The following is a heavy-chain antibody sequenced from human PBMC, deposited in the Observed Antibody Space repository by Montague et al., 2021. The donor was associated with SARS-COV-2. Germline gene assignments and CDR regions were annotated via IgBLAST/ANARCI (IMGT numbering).Heavy chain of an antibody. CDR3: ARTVLYSGYDYSWFDP. D-gene: IGHD5-12*01. V-gene: IGHV4-31*03. CDR2: IYNSGTT. J-gene: IGHJ5*02. Sequence: TLSLTCTVSDGSISSGGYCWNWLRQYPGKGLEWIGYIYNSGTTSYSPSLRSRATISIATSKNRFSLKLTSMTAAATAVYYCARTVLYSGYDYSWFDPWGQGTPVTVSS. CDR1: DGSISSGGYC.